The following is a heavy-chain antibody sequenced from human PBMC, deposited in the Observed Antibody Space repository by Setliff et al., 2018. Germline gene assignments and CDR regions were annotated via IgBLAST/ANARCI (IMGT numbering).Heavy chain of an antibody. Sequence: GGSLRLSCAASGFTFSSYSMNWVRQAPGKGLEWVSSISSSSSYICYADSVKGRFTISRDNAKNSLYLQMNSLRAEDTAVDYCVPLNLAGEARENFQLWGRGTLVTVS. CDR2: ISSSSSYI. D-gene: IGHD3-3*02. CDR1: GFTFSSYS. J-gene: IGHJ1*01. V-gene: IGHV3-21*01. CDR3: VPLNLAGEARENFQL.